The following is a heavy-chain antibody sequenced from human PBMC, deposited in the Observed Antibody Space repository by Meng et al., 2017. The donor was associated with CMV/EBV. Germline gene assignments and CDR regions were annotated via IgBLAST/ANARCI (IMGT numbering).Heavy chain of an antibody. J-gene: IGHJ4*02. CDR3: ASSLTYPDY. CDR2: INHSGST. Sequence: VPLPQWGAGLLKPSEALSLTCAVYGGSFSGYYWSWIRQPPGKGLEWIGEINHSGSTNYNPSLKSRVTISVDTSKNQFSLKLSSVTAADTAVYYCASSLTYPDYWGQGTLVTVSS. CDR1: GGSFSGYY. D-gene: IGHD2-15*01. V-gene: IGHV4-34*01.